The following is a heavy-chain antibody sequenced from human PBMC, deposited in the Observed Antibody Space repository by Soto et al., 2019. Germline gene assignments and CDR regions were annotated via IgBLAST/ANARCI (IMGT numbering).Heavy chain of an antibody. D-gene: IGHD3-9*01. CDR2: ISHSGTS. V-gene: IGHV4-4*02. CDR3: ARVVLTITRGAFDA. J-gene: IGHJ3*01. CDR1: GGSISSSHW. Sequence: QVQLQESGPGLVKPSGTLSLTCAVSGGSISSSHWWTWVRQSPGKGLEYIGEISHSGTSNSNPSLTSRVTLSVDKSKNHFSLTLTSVTAADTVVYYCARVVLTITRGAFDAWGQGTLVIVSS.